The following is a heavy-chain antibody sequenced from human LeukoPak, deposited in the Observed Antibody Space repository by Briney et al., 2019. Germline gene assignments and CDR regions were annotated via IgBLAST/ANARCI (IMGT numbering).Heavy chain of an antibody. V-gene: IGHV4-34*01. Sequence: SETLSLTCAVYGGSFSGYYWSWIRQPPGKGQEWIGEINHSGSTNYNPSLKSRVTTSVDTSKNQFSLKLSSVTAADTAVYYCARISSMVRGVITKFDYWGQGTLVTVSS. CDR2: INHSGST. J-gene: IGHJ4*02. CDR3: ARISSMVRGVITKFDY. D-gene: IGHD3-10*01. CDR1: GGSFSGYY.